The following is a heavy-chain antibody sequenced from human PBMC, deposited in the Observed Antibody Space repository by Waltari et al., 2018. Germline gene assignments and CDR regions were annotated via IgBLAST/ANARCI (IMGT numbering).Heavy chain of an antibody. CDR1: GLSFSNYW. V-gene: IGHV3-7*01. J-gene: IGHJ4*02. Sequence: EVQLVESGGGLAQPGGSLRLSCAASGLSFSNYWMTWVRQASGKGPKGVANIKQDGSEKYYMDSVKGRFTISRDNAKNSLYLQMNNLRVEDTAVYYCTRGGRDSSWYWRDWGQGTLVTVSS. D-gene: IGHD6-13*01. CDR3: TRGGRDSSWYWRD. CDR2: IKQDGSEK.